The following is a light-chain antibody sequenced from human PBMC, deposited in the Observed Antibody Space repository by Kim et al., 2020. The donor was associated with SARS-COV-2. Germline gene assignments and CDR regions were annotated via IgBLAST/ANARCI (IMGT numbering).Light chain of an antibody. V-gene: IGKV1-39*01. Sequence: AAVGDRVNITCPASQSISGYLNWYQQKPGKAPNLLIYAASNLHDGVPSRFSGSGFGTDFTLTIRSLQPEDLATYYCQQSYSAPYTFGQGTKLEI. CDR1: QSISGY. J-gene: IGKJ2*01. CDR3: QQSYSAPYT. CDR2: AAS.